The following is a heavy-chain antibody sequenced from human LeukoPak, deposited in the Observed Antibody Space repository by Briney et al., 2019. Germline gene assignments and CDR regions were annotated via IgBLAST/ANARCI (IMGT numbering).Heavy chain of an antibody. CDR3: ARRCDTSSYYTYYFDY. V-gene: IGHV1-2*02. CDR2: INPNSGGT. Sequence: ASVKVSCKASGYTFTAYYVHWVRQAPGQGLEWMGWINPNSGGTNYAQKFQGRVTMTRDTSISTAYMELSRLRSDDTAVYFCARRCDTSSYYTYYFDYWGQGTLVTVSS. J-gene: IGHJ4*02. CDR1: GYTFTAYY. D-gene: IGHD3-22*01.